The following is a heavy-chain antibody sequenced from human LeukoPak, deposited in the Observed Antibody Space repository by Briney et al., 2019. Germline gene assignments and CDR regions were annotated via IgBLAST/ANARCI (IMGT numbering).Heavy chain of an antibody. J-gene: IGHJ4*02. D-gene: IGHD2-15*01. CDR1: GGSISSYY. CDR2: IYTSGTT. V-gene: IGHV4-4*07. Sequence: SETLSLTRTVSGGSISSYYWSWIRQPAGKGLEWIGRIYTSGTTNYNPSLKSRVTMSVDTSKNQFSLKLSSVTAADTAVYYCARERRSALIDYWGQGTLVTVSS. CDR3: ARERRSALIDY.